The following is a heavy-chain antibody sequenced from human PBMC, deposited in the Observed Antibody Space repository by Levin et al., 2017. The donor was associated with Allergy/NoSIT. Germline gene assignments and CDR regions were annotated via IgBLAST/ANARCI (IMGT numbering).Heavy chain of an antibody. J-gene: IGHJ4*02. CDR1: GYTFTSYD. V-gene: IGHV1-8*01. Sequence: GESLKISCKASGYTFTSYDINWVRQATGQGLEWMGWMNPNSGNTGYAQKFQGRVTMTRNTSISTAYMELSSLRSEDTAVYYCARGDVAARLPDDYWGQGTLVTVSS. CDR3: ARGDVAARLPDDY. CDR2: MNPNSGNT. D-gene: IGHD6-6*01.